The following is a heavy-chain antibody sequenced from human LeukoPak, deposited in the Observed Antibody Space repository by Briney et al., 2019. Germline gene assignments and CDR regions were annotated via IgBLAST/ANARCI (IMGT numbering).Heavy chain of an antibody. CDR2: IYYSGST. CDR3: ARDRPRDVVVAATPLPAGAFDI. CDR1: GGSISSYY. Sequence: PSETLSLTCTVSGGSISSYYWSWIRQPPGKGLEWIGYIYYSGSTNYNPSLKSRVTISVDTSKNQFSLKLSSVTAADTAVYYCARDRPRDVVVAATPLPAGAFDIWGQGTMVTVSS. V-gene: IGHV4-59*01. D-gene: IGHD2-15*01. J-gene: IGHJ3*02.